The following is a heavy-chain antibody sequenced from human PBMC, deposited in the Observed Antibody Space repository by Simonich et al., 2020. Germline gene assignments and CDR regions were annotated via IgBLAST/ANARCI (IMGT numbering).Heavy chain of an antibody. V-gene: IGHV5-51*01. J-gene: IGHJ3*02. CDR3: ARQLNDFDI. CDR1: GYSFTSYW. Sequence: EVQLVQSGAEVKKPGESLKFSFKGSGYSFTSYWSGWVRQMHGKGLEWMGIIYPGDSDTRDSPPFQGQVTISADKSISTAYLQWSSLKASDTAMYYCARQLNDFDIWGQGTMVTVSS. D-gene: IGHD1-1*01. CDR2: IYPGDSDT.